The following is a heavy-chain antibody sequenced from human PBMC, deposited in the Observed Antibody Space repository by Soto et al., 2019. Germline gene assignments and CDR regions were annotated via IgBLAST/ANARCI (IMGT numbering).Heavy chain of an antibody. D-gene: IGHD2-2*01. CDR3: ARDHLRLSYHYGLDA. CDR2: IWYDGSNK. CDR1: RVSFGSYG. Sequence: GGSPRLSCAAHRVSFGSYGMHWVRQAPGKGLEWVAVIWYDGSNKYYADSVKGRFTISRDNSKNTLYLQMNSLRAEDTAVYYCARDHLRLSYHYGLDAWGQG. V-gene: IGHV3-33*01. J-gene: IGHJ6*02.